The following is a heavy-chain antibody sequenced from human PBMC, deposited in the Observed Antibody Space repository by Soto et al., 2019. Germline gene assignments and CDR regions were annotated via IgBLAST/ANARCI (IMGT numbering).Heavy chain of an antibody. J-gene: IGHJ6*02. CDR3: ARDGGAGVAAAGGYYYYGMDV. D-gene: IGHD6-13*01. Sequence: QVQLQESGPGLVKPSQTLSLTCTVSGCSISSGGYYWSWIRQHPGKGLEWIGYIYYSGSTYYNPSLKSRFTISVDTSKNRFSLKLSSVTAADTAVYYCARDGGAGVAAAGGYYYYGMDVWGQGTTVTVSS. V-gene: IGHV4-31*03. CDR2: IYYSGST. CDR1: GCSISSGGYY.